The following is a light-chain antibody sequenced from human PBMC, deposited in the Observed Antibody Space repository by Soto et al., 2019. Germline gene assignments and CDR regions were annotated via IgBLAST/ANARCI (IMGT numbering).Light chain of an antibody. CDR3: QTWATGIRI. CDR2: VNSDGSH. V-gene: IGLV4-69*01. Sequence: QPVLTQSPSASASLGASVKLTCTLSSGHSSYPIAWHQQQPEKGPRYLMKVNSDGSHNKGDGIPDRFSGSSSGAERYLTISRLQSEDEADYYCQTWATGIRIFGGGTKLTVL. J-gene: IGLJ2*01. CDR1: SGHSSYP.